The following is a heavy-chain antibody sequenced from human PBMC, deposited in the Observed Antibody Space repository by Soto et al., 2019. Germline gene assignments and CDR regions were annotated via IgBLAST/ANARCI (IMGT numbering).Heavy chain of an antibody. J-gene: IGHJ4*02. D-gene: IGHD3-3*01. V-gene: IGHV4-39*01. Sequence: QLQLQESGPGLVKPSETLSLSCAVSGGSINSNTYYWGWIRQPPGKGLEWIGSVYYSGSTYDNPSLKSRVTISVDTSKNQFALKLTSVTAADTAVYYCARLSYDFWSGSPWAFDYWGQGTLVTVSS. CDR1: GGSINSNTYY. CDR3: ARLSYDFWSGSPWAFDY. CDR2: VYYSGST.